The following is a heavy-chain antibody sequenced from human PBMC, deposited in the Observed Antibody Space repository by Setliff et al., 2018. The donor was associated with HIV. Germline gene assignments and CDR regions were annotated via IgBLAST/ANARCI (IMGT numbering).Heavy chain of an antibody. Sequence: SETLSLTCTVSGGSISSYYWSWIRQPPGKGLEWVGYIYTSVTTNYNPSLKSRVTISVDRSKNQFSLNLSSVTAADSAVYYCARQMPIPGIAITPVDYGGQGALVTVSS. CDR3: ARQMPIPGIAITPVDY. CDR2: IYTSVTT. D-gene: IGHD5-12*01. V-gene: IGHV4-59*08. J-gene: IGHJ4*02. CDR1: GGSISSYY.